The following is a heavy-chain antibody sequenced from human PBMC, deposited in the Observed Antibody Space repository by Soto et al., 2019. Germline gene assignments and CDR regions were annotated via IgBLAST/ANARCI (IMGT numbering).Heavy chain of an antibody. D-gene: IGHD3-3*01. CDR2: ISGRGGNT. CDR3: AKDTATFGRFDY. Sequence: EMQLLESGGGLVQPGGSLKLSCAASGFTFSNYAMSWVRQAPGKGLEWVSTISGRGGNTYYADSVKGRFTISRDNSRNTLYLQMNSLRAEDTAVYYCAKDTATFGRFDYWGQGTLVTVSS. J-gene: IGHJ4*02. CDR1: GFTFSNYA. V-gene: IGHV3-23*01.